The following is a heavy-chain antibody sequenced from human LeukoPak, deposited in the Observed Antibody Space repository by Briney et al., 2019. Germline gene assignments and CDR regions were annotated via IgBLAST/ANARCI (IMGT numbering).Heavy chain of an antibody. D-gene: IGHD2-2*02. J-gene: IGHJ4*02. CDR1: GGSFSGYY. CDR2: INHSGST. CDR3: ARHRSVVVPAAIRRVAFAGY. Sequence: PSETLSLTCAVYGGSFSGYYWSWIRQPPGKGLEWIGEINHSGSTNYNPSHKSRVTISVDTSKNQFSLKLSSVTAADTAVYYCARHRSVVVPAAIRRVAFAGYWGQGTLVTVSS. V-gene: IGHV4-34*01.